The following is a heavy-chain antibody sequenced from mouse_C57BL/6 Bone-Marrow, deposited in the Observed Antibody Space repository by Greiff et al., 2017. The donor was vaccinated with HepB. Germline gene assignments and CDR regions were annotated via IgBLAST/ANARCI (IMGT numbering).Heavy chain of an antibody. V-gene: IGHV1-85*01. Sequence: VKLMESGPELVKPGASVKLSCKASGYTFTSYDINWVKQRPGQGLEWIGWIYPRDGSTKYNEKFKGKATLTVDTSSSTAYMELHSLTSEDSAVYVCARGDYYGSSYPYYFDYWGQGTTLTVSS. J-gene: IGHJ2*01. CDR2: IYPRDGST. CDR3: ARGDYYGSSYPYYFDY. D-gene: IGHD1-1*01. CDR1: GYTFTSYD.